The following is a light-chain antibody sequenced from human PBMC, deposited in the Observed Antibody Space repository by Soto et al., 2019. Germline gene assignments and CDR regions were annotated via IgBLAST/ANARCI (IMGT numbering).Light chain of an antibody. CDR3: SSYTSSSNYV. CDR2: DVN. CDR1: SSDVGGYNY. V-gene: IGLV2-14*01. Sequence: QSALTQPASVSGSPGQSITISCTGTSSDVGGYNYVSWYQQHPGKAPKLMIYDVNNRPSGVSNRFSGSKSGNTAFLTISGLQAEDEADYYCSSYTSSSNYVFGTGTKLTVL. J-gene: IGLJ1*01.